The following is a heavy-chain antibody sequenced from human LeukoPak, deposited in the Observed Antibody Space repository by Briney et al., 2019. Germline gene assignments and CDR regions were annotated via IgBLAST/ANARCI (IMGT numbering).Heavy chain of an antibody. Sequence: GGSLRLSCAASGFIFRSYEMNWVRQAPGKGLEWVSYISNSDSTIKYADSVKGRFTISRDNAKNSLYLQMNSLRAEDTAVYYCARMPLIVWFGELSGYYFDYWGQGTLVTVSS. D-gene: IGHD3-10*01. J-gene: IGHJ4*02. CDR3: ARMPLIVWFGELSGYYFDY. CDR1: GFIFRSYE. CDR2: ISNSDSTI. V-gene: IGHV3-48*03.